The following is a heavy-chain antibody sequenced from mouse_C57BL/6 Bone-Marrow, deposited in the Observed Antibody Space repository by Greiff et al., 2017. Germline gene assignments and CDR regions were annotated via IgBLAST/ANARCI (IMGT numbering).Heavy chain of an antibody. CDR1: GYTFTSYW. J-gene: IGHJ4*01. V-gene: IGHV1-64*01. CDR2: IHPNSGST. Sequence: QVQLQQPGAELVKPGASVKLSCKASGYTFTSYWMHWVKQRPGQGLEWIGMIHPNSGSTNYNEKFKSKATLTVDKSSSTAYMQLSSLTSEDSAVYYCARSITTDTDYARDYWGQGTSVTVAS. D-gene: IGHD1-1*01. CDR3: ARSITTDTDYARDY.